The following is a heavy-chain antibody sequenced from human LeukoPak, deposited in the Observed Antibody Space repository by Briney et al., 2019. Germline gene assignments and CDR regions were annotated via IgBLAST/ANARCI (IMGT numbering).Heavy chain of an antibody. CDR3: ARGVGLSAAAGLFDY. J-gene: IGHJ4*02. CDR2: IYYSGST. D-gene: IGHD6-13*01. V-gene: IGHV4-59*01. Sequence: MSSETLSLTCTVSGGSISSYFWSWIRQPPGKGLEWIGYIYYSGSTSYNPSFKSRVTFSVDTSKNQFSLKLTSVTAADTAVYYCARGVGLSAAAGLFDYWGQGSRVTVSS. CDR1: GGSISSYF.